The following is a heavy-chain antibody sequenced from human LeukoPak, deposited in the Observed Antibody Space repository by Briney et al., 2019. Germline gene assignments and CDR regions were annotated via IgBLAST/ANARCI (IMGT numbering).Heavy chain of an antibody. Sequence: SETLSLTCTVSGDSLSSGTYYWSWIRQPAGKGLEWIGRISTGERTNYNPSVKSRVTISVDTSKNQFSLKLSSVTAADTAVYYCAKVGHYDFWTDYWGQGTLVTVSS. J-gene: IGHJ4*02. CDR2: ISTGERT. CDR3: AKVGHYDFWTDY. V-gene: IGHV4-61*02. D-gene: IGHD3-3*01. CDR1: GDSLSSGTYY.